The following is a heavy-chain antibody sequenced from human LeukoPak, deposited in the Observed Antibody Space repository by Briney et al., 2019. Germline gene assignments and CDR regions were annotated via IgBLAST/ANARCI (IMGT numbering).Heavy chain of an antibody. CDR2: ISAYNGNT. J-gene: IGHJ4*02. CDR1: GYTFTSYG. Sequence: ASVKVSCKASGYTFTSYGISWVRQAPGQGLEWMGWISAYNGNTNYAQKLQGRVTMTTDTSTSTAYMELGILRSDDTAVYYCAVDGPYCGGDCYPQAKYFDYWGQGPLVTVSS. CDR3: AVDGPYCGGDCYPQAKYFDY. D-gene: IGHD2-21*02. V-gene: IGHV1-18*01.